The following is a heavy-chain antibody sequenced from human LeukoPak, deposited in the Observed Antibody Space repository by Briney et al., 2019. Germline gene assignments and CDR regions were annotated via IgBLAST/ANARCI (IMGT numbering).Heavy chain of an antibody. J-gene: IGHJ4*02. CDR3: AKSCLDTYYDTLTGSDY. CDR2: ISYDGSNK. CDR1: GFTFSNYG. V-gene: IGHV3-30*18. D-gene: IGHD3-9*01. Sequence: QPGRSLRLSCAGSGFTFSNYGMHWVRQAPGKGLEWVAIISYDGSNKYYADSVKGRFTISRDNSKNTLYLQMNSLRAEDTAVYYCAKSCLDTYYDTLTGSDYWGQGTLVTVSS.